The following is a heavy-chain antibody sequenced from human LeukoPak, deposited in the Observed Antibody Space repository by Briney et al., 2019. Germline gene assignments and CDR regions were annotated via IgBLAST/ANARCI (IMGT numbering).Heavy chain of an antibody. V-gene: IGHV1-69*13. CDR1: GYTFTGYY. CDR3: ARGGYYNILTGFRSRILGFDY. D-gene: IGHD3-9*01. CDR2: IIPIFGTA. J-gene: IGHJ4*02. Sequence: SVKVSCKASGYTFTGYYMHWVRQAPGQGLEWMGGIIPIFGTANYAQKFQGRVTITADESTSTAYMELSSLRSEDTAVYYCARGGYYNILTGFRSRILGFDYWGQGSLVTVSS.